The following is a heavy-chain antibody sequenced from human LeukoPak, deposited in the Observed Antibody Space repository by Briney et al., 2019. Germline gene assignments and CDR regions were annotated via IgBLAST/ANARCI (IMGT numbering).Heavy chain of an antibody. J-gene: IGHJ2*01. CDR1: GFTFSNYW. V-gene: IGHV3-74*01. Sequence: PGGSLRLSCAASGFTFSNYWMHWVRQVPGKGLVWVSHINSDGRIINYADSVKGRFTISRDNAKNTLYLQMNSLRVEVTAVYYCARGRGWYFDLWGRGTLVTVSS. CDR3: ARGRGWYFDL. CDR2: INSDGRII. D-gene: IGHD3-10*01.